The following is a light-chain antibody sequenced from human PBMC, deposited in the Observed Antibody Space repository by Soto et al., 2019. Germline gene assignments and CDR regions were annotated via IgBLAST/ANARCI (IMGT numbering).Light chain of an antibody. CDR1: NSDVGIFNY. J-gene: IGLJ1*01. CDR2: DVT. Sequence: QSALTQPASVSGSPGQSITISCTGTNSDVGIFNYVSWYQQHPGKAPKLMIYDVTNRPSGVSNRFSGSKSGNTASLTISGLQPEDEADYYCSSYSTISTVFGTGTKVTVL. CDR3: SSYSTISTV. V-gene: IGLV2-14*03.